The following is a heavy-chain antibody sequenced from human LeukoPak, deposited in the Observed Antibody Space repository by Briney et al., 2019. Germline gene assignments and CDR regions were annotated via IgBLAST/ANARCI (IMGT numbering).Heavy chain of an antibody. Sequence: SETLSLTCTVSGGSISPYYWSWLRQPPGKGLEWIGFIYYSGSTNYNPSLKSRVTISVDTSKNQFSLKLSSVTAADTAVYYCVRSNYFDYWGQGTLVTVSS. V-gene: IGHV4-59*01. CDR2: IYYSGST. J-gene: IGHJ4*02. CDR1: GGSISPYY. CDR3: VRSNYFDY.